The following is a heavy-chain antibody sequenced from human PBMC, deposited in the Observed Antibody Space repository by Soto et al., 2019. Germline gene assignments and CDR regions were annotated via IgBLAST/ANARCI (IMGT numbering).Heavy chain of an antibody. CDR1: GDTFTNFG. CDR2: IATYNSNK. D-gene: IGHD3-10*01. J-gene: IGHJ5*02. CDR3: ARVLRGVVNWFDP. V-gene: IGHV1-18*01. Sequence: HLVQSGPEVKQPGASVTVSCKTSGDTFTNFGLSWVRQAPGQGLEWMGWIATYNSNKNYAQKFQGRLTLTTETSTSTAYMALKSLGYDDTAVYYCARVLRGVVNWFDPWGQGTLVTVSS.